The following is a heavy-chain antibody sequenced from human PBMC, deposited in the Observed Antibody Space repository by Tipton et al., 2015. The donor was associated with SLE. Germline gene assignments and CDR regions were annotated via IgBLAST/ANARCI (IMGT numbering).Heavy chain of an antibody. D-gene: IGHD3-9*01. CDR1: GGSISSHY. J-gene: IGHJ4*02. V-gene: IGHV4-59*11. CDR3: ARANGILTGYIDY. CDR2: IYYSGST. Sequence: TLSLTCTVSGGSISSHYWSWIRQPPGKGLEWIGYIYYSGSTNYNPSLKSRVTISVDTSKNQFSLKLSSVTAADTAVYYCARANGILTGYIDYWGQGTLVTVSS.